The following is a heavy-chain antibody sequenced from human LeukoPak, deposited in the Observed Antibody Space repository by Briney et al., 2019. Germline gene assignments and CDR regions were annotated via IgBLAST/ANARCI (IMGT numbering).Heavy chain of an antibody. CDR3: ARVLGFFRSGSYYPNWFDP. Sequence: SETLSLTCSVSGGSISSYYWSWIRQPPGKGLEWIGYIYHSGSTNYKSSLKSRVTISVDTSKNQFSLKLNSVTAADTAVYYCARVLGFFRSGSYYPNWFDPWGQGTLVTVSS. J-gene: IGHJ5*02. D-gene: IGHD3-10*01. CDR2: IYHSGST. CDR1: GGSISSYY. V-gene: IGHV4-59*01.